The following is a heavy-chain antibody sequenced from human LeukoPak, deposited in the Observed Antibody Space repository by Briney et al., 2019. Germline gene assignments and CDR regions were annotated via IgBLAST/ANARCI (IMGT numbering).Heavy chain of an antibody. CDR2: IKPDGSDR. J-gene: IGHJ3*02. V-gene: IGHV3-7*01. CDR1: GFTFSHYW. D-gene: IGHD2-15*01. Sequence: GGSLRLSCAASGFTFSHYWMSWVRQAPGKGLEWVANIKPDGSDRYYVDFVKGRFTISRDNAKNSLYLQMDSLRAEDMAVYYCAREDMRAFDIWGQGTMVTISS. CDR3: AREDMRAFDI.